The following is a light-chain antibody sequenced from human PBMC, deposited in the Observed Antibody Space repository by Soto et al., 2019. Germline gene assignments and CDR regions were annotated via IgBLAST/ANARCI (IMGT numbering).Light chain of an antibody. CDR2: DTF. CDR1: ESISKW. CDR3: QQYHRSWT. V-gene: IGKV1-5*01. J-gene: IGKJ1*01. Sequence: DIQMTQSPSTLSASVGDRVTISCRASESISKWLAWYQQKPGKAPNLLLSDTFTLESGVPSRFSGSGSGTEFTLTISSLQPEDFATYFCQQYHRSWTFGQGTNVEIK.